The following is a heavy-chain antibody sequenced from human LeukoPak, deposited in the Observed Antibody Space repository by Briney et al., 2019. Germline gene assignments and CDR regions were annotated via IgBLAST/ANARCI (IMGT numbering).Heavy chain of an antibody. V-gene: IGHV3-15*01. CDR2: IKSKTDGGTT. Sequence: GGSLRLSCAASGXTFSNAWMSWVRQAPGKGLEWVGLIKSKTDGGTTDYAAPVKGRFTISRDDSKSTLYLQMNSLRGEDTAVYYCAKEDSSSWYLSFDIWGQGTMVTVAS. CDR1: GXTFSNAW. CDR3: AKEDSSSWYLSFDI. J-gene: IGHJ3*02. D-gene: IGHD6-13*01.